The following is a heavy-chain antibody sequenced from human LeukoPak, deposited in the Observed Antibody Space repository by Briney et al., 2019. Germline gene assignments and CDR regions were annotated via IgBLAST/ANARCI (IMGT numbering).Heavy chain of an antibody. Sequence: GGSLRLSCAASGFTFSSYSMNWVRQAPGKGLEWVSSISSSSSYIYYADSVKGRFTISRDNAKNSLYLQINSLRAEDTAVYYCARDDYGGLFDYWGQGTLVTVSS. CDR2: ISSSSSYI. D-gene: IGHD4-23*01. J-gene: IGHJ4*02. V-gene: IGHV3-21*01. CDR3: ARDDYGGLFDY. CDR1: GFTFSSYS.